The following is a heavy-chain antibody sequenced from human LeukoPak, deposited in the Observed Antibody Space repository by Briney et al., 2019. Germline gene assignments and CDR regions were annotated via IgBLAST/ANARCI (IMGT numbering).Heavy chain of an antibody. CDR1: GGSFSGYY. D-gene: IGHD4-17*01. Sequence: SETLSLTCAVYGGSFSGYYWSWIRQPPGKGLEWIGEINHSGSTNYNPSLKSRVTISVDTSKNQFSLKLSSVTAADTAVYYCARANDGDYYYGLDVWGPGTTVTVSS. CDR2: INHSGST. V-gene: IGHV4-34*01. J-gene: IGHJ6*02. CDR3: ARANDGDYYYGLDV.